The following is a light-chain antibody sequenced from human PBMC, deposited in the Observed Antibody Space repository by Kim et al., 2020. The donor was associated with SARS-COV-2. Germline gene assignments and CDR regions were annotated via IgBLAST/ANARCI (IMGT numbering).Light chain of an antibody. CDR2: GVS. V-gene: IGKV3-20*01. CDR3: QQYGSSPPYT. J-gene: IGKJ2*01. CDR1: QSVSNTY. Sequence: EIVLTQSPGTLSLSPGERATLSCRASQSVSNTYLAWYQQKPGQAPRLLIYGVSNRATGIPHRFSGSGSATDFTLTITRLEPEDFAVYYCQQYGSSPPYTFGQGTKLEI.